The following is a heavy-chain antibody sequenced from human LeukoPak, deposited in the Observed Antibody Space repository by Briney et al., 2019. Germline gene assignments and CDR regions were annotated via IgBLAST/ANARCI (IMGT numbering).Heavy chain of an antibody. J-gene: IGHJ6*02. V-gene: IGHV1-18*01. CDR1: GGTFSSYA. D-gene: IGHD6-6*01. CDR3: ARDNIAARYYGMDV. Sequence: ASVNVSCKAPGGTFSSYAISWVRQAPGQGLEWMGWISAYNGNTNYAQKLQGRVTMTTDTSTSTAYMELRSLRSDDTAVYYCARDNIAARYYGMDVWGQGTTVTVSS. CDR2: ISAYNGNT.